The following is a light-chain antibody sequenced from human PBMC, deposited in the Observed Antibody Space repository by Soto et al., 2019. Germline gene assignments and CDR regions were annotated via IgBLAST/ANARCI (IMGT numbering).Light chain of an antibody. CDR2: EVS. V-gene: IGLV2-8*01. CDR3: SSYAGNNIGL. J-gene: IGLJ3*02. CDR1: SSDIGRYNF. Sequence: QSALTQPPSASGSPGQSVTVSCTGTSSDIGRYNFVSWYQQHPGKAPKLMISEVSKRPSGVPDRFSGSKSGNTASLTVSGLQAEDEADYYCSSYAGNNIGLFGGGTKLTVL.